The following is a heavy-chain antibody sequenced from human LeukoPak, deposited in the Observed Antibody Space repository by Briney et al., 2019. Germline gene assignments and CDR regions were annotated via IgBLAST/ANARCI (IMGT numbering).Heavy chain of an antibody. CDR3: ARDSTLTHAWWGYGFDV. D-gene: IGHD4-17*01. CDR2: ISSSSSTT. Sequence: PGGSLRLSCAASGFTFSGYSMNWVRQAPGKGLEWVSYISSSSSTTYYADSVQGRFTISRDNAKNSLYLQMDSLRDGDTAVYYCARDSTLTHAWWGYGFDVWGQGTMVTVSS. J-gene: IGHJ3*01. V-gene: IGHV3-48*02. CDR1: GFTFSGYS.